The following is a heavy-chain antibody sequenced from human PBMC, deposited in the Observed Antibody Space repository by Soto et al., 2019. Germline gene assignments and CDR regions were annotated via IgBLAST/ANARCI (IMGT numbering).Heavy chain of an antibody. CDR1: GGSISGYY. Sequence: TLSLTCTVSGGSISGYYWTWIRQPPGKGLEWVGSLFYGGTTDYNPSLKSRLTMSLDTSKNHFSLKLRSVTAADTAVYYCARHRGPAPVYWGQGTLVTVSS. J-gene: IGHJ4*02. V-gene: IGHV4-39*01. D-gene: IGHD3-10*01. CDR2: LFYGGTT. CDR3: ARHRGPAPVY.